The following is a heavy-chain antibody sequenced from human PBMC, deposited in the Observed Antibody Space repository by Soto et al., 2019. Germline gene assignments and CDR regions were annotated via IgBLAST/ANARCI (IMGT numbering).Heavy chain of an antibody. V-gene: IGHV4-61*01. CDR3: ARTRDLDFDY. CDR2: IYYSGST. Sequence: PSETLSLTCTVSGGSVSSGSYYWSWIRQPPGKGLEWIGYIYYSGSTNYNPSLKSRVTISVDTSKNQFSLKLSSVTAADTAVYYCARTRDLDFDYWGQGTLVTVSS. CDR1: GGSVSSGSYY. J-gene: IGHJ4*02.